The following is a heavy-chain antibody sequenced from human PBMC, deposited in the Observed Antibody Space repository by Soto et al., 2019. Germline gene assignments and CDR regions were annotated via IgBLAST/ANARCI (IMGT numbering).Heavy chain of an antibody. CDR2: VNPSGGHT. CDR1: GDTFTDYY. D-gene: IGHD2-21*02. Sequence: QVQLMQSGAEVKKPGASVKVSCKASGDTFTDYYIHWVRQAPGPGLAWMGTVNPSGGHTTYAQHFLGRVTMTRDTSTSTLYMELTSLTSDDTAIYYCARGGHVVVVTAALDYWGQGTLVTVSS. CDR3: ARGGHVVVVTAALDY. J-gene: IGHJ4*02. V-gene: IGHV1-46*01.